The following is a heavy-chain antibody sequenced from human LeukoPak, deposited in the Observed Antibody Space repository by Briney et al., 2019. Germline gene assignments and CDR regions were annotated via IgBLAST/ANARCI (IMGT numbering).Heavy chain of an antibody. CDR3: ARLGPYDSSGYGMYYFDY. CDR1: GGSFSDYY. J-gene: IGHJ4*02. V-gene: IGHV4-34*01. D-gene: IGHD3-22*01. Sequence: SETLSLTCAVYGGSFSDYYWNWIRQPPGKGLEWIGSIYYSGSTYYNPSLKSRVTISVDTSKNQFSLKLSSVTAPDTAVYYCARLGPYDSSGYGMYYFDYWGQGTLVTVSS. CDR2: IYYSGST.